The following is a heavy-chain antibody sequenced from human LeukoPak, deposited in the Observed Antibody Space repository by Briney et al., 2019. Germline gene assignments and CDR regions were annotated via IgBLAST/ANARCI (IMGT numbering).Heavy chain of an antibody. CDR1: GFTFSNYW. Sequence: PGGSLSLSCAASGFTFSNYWMNWVRQAPGKGLEWVANIKQDGSETYYVDSVKGRFTISRDNAKNSLYLQMNSLRDEDTAVYYCARGGSGYSYGKIDSRGQGILVTVSS. V-gene: IGHV3-7*01. CDR3: ARGGSGYSYGKIDS. CDR2: IKQDGSET. J-gene: IGHJ4*02. D-gene: IGHD5-18*01.